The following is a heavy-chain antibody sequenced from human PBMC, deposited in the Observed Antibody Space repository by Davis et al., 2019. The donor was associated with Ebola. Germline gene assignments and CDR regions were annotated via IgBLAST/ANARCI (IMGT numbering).Heavy chain of an antibody. D-gene: IGHD2-21*02. Sequence: GESLKISCAASGFTFSSSSMNWVRQAPGEGLEGVSHSSSSRTTTYYADSVKGRFTISRDNVKSSLYLQMNSLRDEDTAVYYCARGVDYGFDIWGQGTMVTVSS. CDR3: ARGVDYGFDI. J-gene: IGHJ3*02. V-gene: IGHV3-48*02. CDR1: GFTFSSSS. CDR2: SSSSRTTT.